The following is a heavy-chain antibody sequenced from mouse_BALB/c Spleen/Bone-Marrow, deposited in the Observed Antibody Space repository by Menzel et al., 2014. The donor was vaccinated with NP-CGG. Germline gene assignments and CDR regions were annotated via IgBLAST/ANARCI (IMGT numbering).Heavy chain of an antibody. CDR1: GFDFSTFW. J-gene: IGHJ3*01. D-gene: IGHD1-2*01. V-gene: IGHV4-1*02. CDR2: INPDRSTI. Sequence: EVHLVESGGGLVQPGGSLKLSCAASGFDFSTFWMSWVRQAPGKGLERIGEINPDRSTINYRPSLKDKFIISRDNAKNTLYLLMSKVRSEDTALYYCARLHYYGYGAYWGQGTLVTVSA. CDR3: ARLHYYGYGAY.